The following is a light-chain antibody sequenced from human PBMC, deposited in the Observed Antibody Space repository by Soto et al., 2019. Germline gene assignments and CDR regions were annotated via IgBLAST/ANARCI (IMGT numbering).Light chain of an antibody. V-gene: IGLV3-1*01. J-gene: IGLJ1*01. CDR3: QAWASSTGV. Sequence: SYELTQPPSVSVSPGQTASITCSGDKWGDKYACWYQQKPGQSPVLVIYQDSKRPSGIPERFSGSNSGNTATLTISGTQAMDEADYYCQAWASSTGVFGTGTKVTVL. CDR1: KWGDKY. CDR2: QDS.